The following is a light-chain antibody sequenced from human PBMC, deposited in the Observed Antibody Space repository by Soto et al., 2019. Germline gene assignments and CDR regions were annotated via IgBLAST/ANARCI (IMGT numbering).Light chain of an antibody. J-gene: IGKJ1*01. CDR2: KAS. CDR1: QSISSW. CDR3: QQYNSYWT. V-gene: IGKV1-5*03. Sequence: DIQITQSPSTLSTSVGYRVTITCRASQSISSWLAWYQQKPGKAPKLLIYKASSLESGVPSRFSGSGSGTEFTPTISSLQPDDFATYYCQQYNSYWTFGQGTKVDIK.